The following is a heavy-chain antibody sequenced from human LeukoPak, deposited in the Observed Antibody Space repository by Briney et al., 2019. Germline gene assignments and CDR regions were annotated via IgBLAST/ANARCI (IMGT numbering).Heavy chain of an antibody. V-gene: IGHV3-15*01. CDR2: IKKKTDGGTT. Sequence: PGGSLRLSCAASGFTFSNAWMSWVRQAPGKGLEWVGRIKKKTDGGTTAYAAPVKGRFTISRDTSKNTLYLQMNSLRVEDTAVYYCATRRFGELTYWGQGTLVTVSS. CDR1: GFTFSNAW. CDR3: ATRRFGELTY. D-gene: IGHD3-10*01. J-gene: IGHJ4*02.